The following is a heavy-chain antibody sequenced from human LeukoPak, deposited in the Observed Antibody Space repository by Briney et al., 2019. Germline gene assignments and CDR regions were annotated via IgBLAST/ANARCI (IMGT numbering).Heavy chain of an antibody. J-gene: IGHJ4*02. CDR1: GGSISSSSYY. CDR3: ARVGDGEQQLAIDY. V-gene: IGHV4-39*07. D-gene: IGHD6-13*01. CDR2: IYYSGST. Sequence: SETLSLTCTVSGGSISSSSYYWGWIRQPPGKGLEWIGSIYYSGSTYYNPSLKSRVTISVDKSKNQFSLKLSSVTAADTAVYYCARVGDGEQQLAIDYWGQGTLVTVSS.